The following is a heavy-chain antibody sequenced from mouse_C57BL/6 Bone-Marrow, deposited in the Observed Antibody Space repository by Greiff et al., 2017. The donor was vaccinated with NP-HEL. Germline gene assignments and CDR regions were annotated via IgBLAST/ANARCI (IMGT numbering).Heavy chain of an antibody. D-gene: IGHD1-1*01. CDR2: IHPNSGST. CDR1: GYTFTSYW. V-gene: IGHV1-64*01. J-gene: IGHJ3*01. CDR3: ARSRYYGSAAWFAD. Sequence: VQLQQPGAELVKPGASVKLSCKASGYTFTSYWMHWVKQRPGQGLEWIGMIHPNSGSTNYNEKFKSKATLTVDKSSSTAYMQLSSLTSEDSAVYYCARSRYYGSAAWFADWGQGTLVTVSA.